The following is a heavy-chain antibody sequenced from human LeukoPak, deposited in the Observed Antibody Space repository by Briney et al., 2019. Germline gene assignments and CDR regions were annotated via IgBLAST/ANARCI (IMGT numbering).Heavy chain of an antibody. V-gene: IGHV4-59*01. CDR3: ARGTSKTFDY. Sequence: PSETLSLTCTVSGGPINIFYWNWIRQPPGKGLEWIGSISDSASTNYNPSLESRVIISVDTSKNRFSLKLNSVTPADTAVYFCARGTSKTFDYWGQGTLVTVSS. CDR1: GGPINIFY. CDR2: ISDSAST. J-gene: IGHJ4*02.